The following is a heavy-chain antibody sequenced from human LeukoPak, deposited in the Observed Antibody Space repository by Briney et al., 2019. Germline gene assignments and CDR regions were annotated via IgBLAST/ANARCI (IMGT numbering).Heavy chain of an antibody. Sequence: SETLSLTCAVYGASFSGYYWSWIRQPPGKGLEWIGEINHSGSTNYNPSLKSRVTISVDTSKNQFSLKLNSVTAADTAVYYCARVPQSDYGTHWYFDLWGRGTLVTVSS. CDR2: INHSGST. CDR3: ARVPQSDYGTHWYFDL. V-gene: IGHV4-34*01. D-gene: IGHD4-17*01. J-gene: IGHJ2*01. CDR1: GASFSGYY.